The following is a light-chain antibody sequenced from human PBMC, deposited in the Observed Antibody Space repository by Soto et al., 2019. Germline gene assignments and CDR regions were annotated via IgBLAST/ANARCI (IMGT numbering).Light chain of an antibody. CDR3: AAWDDSLTGMV. Sequence: QSVLTQPPSSSGTPGQRVTISCSGSGSNIGSNAVHWYQQLPGTAPKLLMYTTNQRPSGVPDRFSGSKSGTSASLAISGLQSEDEADYCCAAWDDSLTGMVFGGGTKLTVL. CDR2: TTN. CDR1: GSNIGSNA. V-gene: IGLV1-44*01. J-gene: IGLJ2*01.